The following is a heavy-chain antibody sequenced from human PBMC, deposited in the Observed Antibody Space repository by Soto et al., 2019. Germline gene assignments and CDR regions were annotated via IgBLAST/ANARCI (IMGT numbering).Heavy chain of an antibody. D-gene: IGHD6-13*01. Sequence: KASETLSLTCAVSGGSISSSNWWSWVRQPPGKGLEWIGEIYHSGSTNYNPSLKSRVTISVDKSKNQFSLKLSSVTAADTAVYYCVGRIAAAGTYGDVWGQGTTVTVSS. V-gene: IGHV4-4*02. CDR1: GGSISSSNW. CDR3: VGRIAAAGTYGDV. CDR2: IYHSGST. J-gene: IGHJ6*02.